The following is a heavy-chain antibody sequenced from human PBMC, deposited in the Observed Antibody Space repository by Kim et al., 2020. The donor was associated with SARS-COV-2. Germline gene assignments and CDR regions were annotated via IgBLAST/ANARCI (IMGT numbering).Heavy chain of an antibody. D-gene: IGHD3-10*01. CDR3: ARERSGYYFDY. CDR1: GLTVSGNY. J-gene: IGHJ4*02. Sequence: GGSLRLSCAASGLTVSGNYMRWVCQAPEKGLECVSVIYSDGSTNYADSVKGRFTISRDNSKNMLYLQMNSLRAEDTAVYYCARERSGYYFDYWGQGTLVT. CDR2: IYSDGST. V-gene: IGHV3-66*01.